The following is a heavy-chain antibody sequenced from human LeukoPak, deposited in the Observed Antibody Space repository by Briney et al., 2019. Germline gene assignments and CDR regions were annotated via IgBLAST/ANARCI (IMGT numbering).Heavy chain of an antibody. CDR2: IWYDGSNK. D-gene: IGHD3-22*01. V-gene: IGHV3-33*06. Sequence: PGRSLRLSCAASGFTFSSYGMHWVRQAPGKGLEWVAVIWYDGSNKYYADSVKGRFTISRDNSKNTLYLQMNSLRAEDTAVYYCAKDPYYDSGGYPPAFFDYWGQGTLVTVSS. J-gene: IGHJ4*02. CDR1: GFTFSSYG. CDR3: AKDPYYDSGGYPPAFFDY.